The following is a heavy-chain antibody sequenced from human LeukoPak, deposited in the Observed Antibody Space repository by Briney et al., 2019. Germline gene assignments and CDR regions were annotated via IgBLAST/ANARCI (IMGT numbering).Heavy chain of an antibody. CDR3: AMRIAAPAGYFDY. V-gene: IGHV4-34*01. Sequence: PSETLSLTCAVYGGSFSGYYWSWIRQPPGKGLEWIGEINHSGSTNYNPSLKSRVTISVDTSKNQFSLKLSSVTAADTAVYYCAMRIAAPAGYFDYWGQGTLVTVSS. CDR1: GGSFSGYY. D-gene: IGHD6-6*01. J-gene: IGHJ4*02. CDR2: INHSGST.